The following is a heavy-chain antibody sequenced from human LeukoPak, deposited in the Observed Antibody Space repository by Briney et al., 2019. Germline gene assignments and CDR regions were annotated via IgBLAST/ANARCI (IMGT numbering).Heavy chain of an antibody. J-gene: IGHJ3*02. CDR1: GFTFTTFW. CDR3: ASKGAFDI. CDR2: INQDGSEK. V-gene: IGHV3-7*01. Sequence: GGSLRLSCAASGFTFTTFWMSWVRQAPGKGLEWVANINQDGSEKYYVDSVKGRFTISRDNAKNSLYLQMNSLRAEDTAVYYCASKGAFDIWGQGTMVTVSS.